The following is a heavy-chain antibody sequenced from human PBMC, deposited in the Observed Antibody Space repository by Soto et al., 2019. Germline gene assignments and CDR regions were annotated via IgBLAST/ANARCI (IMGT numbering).Heavy chain of an antibody. D-gene: IGHD3-22*01. Sequence: QVQLVQSGAEVKKPGSSVKVSCKASGGTFSSYAISWVRQAPGQGLEWMGGIIPIFGTANYAQKFQGRVTITADESTSPAYMELSSLRSEDTAVYYCARCYYDSSGYYPYYYYYGMDVWGQGTTVTGSS. J-gene: IGHJ6*02. CDR1: GGTFSSYA. CDR2: IIPIFGTA. CDR3: ARCYYDSSGYYPYYYYYGMDV. V-gene: IGHV1-69*12.